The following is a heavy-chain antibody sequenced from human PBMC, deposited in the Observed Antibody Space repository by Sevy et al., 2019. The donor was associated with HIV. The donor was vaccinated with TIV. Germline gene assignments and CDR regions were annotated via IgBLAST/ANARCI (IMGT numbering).Heavy chain of an antibody. CDR1: GFTFTNTW. CDR2: FKSKTDGGTG. CDR3: TTGDPYNRYGYMRPYFFDY. Sequence: GGSLRLSCAASGFTFTNTWMSWVRQAPGKGLEWVGRFKSKTDGGTGDYAAPVKGRFSISRDDSKNTLYLQMNSLKTEDTAVYYCTTGDPYNRYGYMRPYFFDYWGQGTLVTVSS. J-gene: IGHJ4*02. V-gene: IGHV3-15*01. D-gene: IGHD5-18*01.